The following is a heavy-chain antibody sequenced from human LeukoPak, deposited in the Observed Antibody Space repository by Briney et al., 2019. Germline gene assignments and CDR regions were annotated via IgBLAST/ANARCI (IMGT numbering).Heavy chain of an antibody. CDR1: GFTFSSYA. Sequence: PGGSLRLSCAASGFTFSSYAMSWVRQAPGKGLEGLANINEDASRRYYVESVRGRFTISRDNTKNSIYLQMDSLRVEDTATYYCARVQSGNGYDTLDVWGQGTTVTVSS. D-gene: IGHD3-3*01. J-gene: IGHJ6*02. CDR3: ARVQSGNGYDTLDV. CDR2: INEDASRR. V-gene: IGHV3-7*01.